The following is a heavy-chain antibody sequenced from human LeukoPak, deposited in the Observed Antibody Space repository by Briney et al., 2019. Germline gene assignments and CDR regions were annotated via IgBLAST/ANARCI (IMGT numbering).Heavy chain of an antibody. J-gene: IGHJ6*02. D-gene: IGHD2-2*01. CDR1: GFTFSSYW. Sequence: GGSLRLSCAASGFTFSSYWMSWVRQAPGKGLEWVANIKQDGSEKYYVDSVKGRFTISRDNAKNSLYLQRNSLRAEDTAVYYCARWGAGCSSTSCYGPQEYYYGMDVWGQGTTVTVSS. CDR2: IKQDGSEK. V-gene: IGHV3-7*01. CDR3: ARWGAGCSSTSCYGPQEYYYGMDV.